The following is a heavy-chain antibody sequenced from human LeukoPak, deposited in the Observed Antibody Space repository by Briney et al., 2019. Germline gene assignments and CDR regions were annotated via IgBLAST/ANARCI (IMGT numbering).Heavy chain of an antibody. J-gene: IGHJ4*02. Sequence: SETLSLTCAVYGGSFSGYYWSWIRQPPGKGLEWIGEINHSGSTNYNPSLRSRVTISVDTSKNQFSLKLSSVTAADTAVYYCARGSQSLGYCSGGSCRAKIFDYWGQGTLVTVSS. CDR2: INHSGST. D-gene: IGHD2-15*01. CDR1: GGSFSGYY. CDR3: ARGSQSLGYCSGGSCRAKIFDY. V-gene: IGHV4-34*01.